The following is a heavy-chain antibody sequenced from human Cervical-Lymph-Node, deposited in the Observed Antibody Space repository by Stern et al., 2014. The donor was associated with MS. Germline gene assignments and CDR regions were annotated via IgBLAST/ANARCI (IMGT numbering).Heavy chain of an antibody. J-gene: IGHJ4*02. CDR1: GFTFSEYN. Sequence: VHLVESGGGVVQPGRSLRLSCAASGFTFSEYNMHWVRQAPGKGPEWVALISYDGRNRYYADSVKGRFTISRDKSKNTLYLQMNTLKTEDTAVFYCARSGSYFSPFDYWGQGTLVTVSS. CDR3: ARSGSYFSPFDY. CDR2: ISYDGRNR. D-gene: IGHD1-26*01. V-gene: IGHV3-30*04.